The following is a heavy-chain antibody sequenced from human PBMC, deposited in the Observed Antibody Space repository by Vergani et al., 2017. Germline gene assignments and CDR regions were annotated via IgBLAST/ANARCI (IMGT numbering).Heavy chain of an antibody. V-gene: IGHV3-9*01. J-gene: IGHJ3*02. CDR2: ISWNSGSI. Sequence: EVQLVESGGGLVQPGRSLRLSCAASGFTFDDYAMHWVRQAPGKGLEWVSGISWNSGSIGYADSVKGRFTICKDNAKNSRYLQMNSLRAEDTALYYCAKDIHDFCSGYEDAFDIWGQGTMVTVSS. D-gene: IGHD3-3*01. CDR3: AKDIHDFCSGYEDAFDI. CDR1: GFTFDDYA.